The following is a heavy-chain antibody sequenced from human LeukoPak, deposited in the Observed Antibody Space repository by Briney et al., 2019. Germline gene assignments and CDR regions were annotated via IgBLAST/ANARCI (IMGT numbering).Heavy chain of an antibody. CDR2: ISWNSGSI. CDR3: ARRWGSYRYFDY. CDR1: GFTFSTYA. J-gene: IGHJ4*02. D-gene: IGHD3-16*02. V-gene: IGHV3-9*01. Sequence: GGSLRLSCAASGFTFSTYAMNWVRQAPGKGLEWVSGISWNSGSIGYAESVKGRFTISRDNAKNSLYLQMNSLRAEDTALYFCARRWGSYRYFDYWGQGTLVTVSS.